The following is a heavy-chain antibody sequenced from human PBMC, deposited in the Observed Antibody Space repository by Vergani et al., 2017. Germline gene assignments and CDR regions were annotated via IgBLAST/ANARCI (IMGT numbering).Heavy chain of an antibody. V-gene: IGHV3-9*01. CDR1: GITFWKFG. D-gene: IGHD5-12*01. CDR3: TKGSGDYHDSAGHGYDPYTGCGR. J-gene: IGHJ3*01. Sequence: EVDLVESGGGLAQPGGSLRLSCEASGITFWKFGMHWVRHGPGKGLECVSGISWNSGAVDYADSVRGRFTISRDNAKNSLFLEMNSLRFEDTAVYFCTKGSGDYHDSAGHGYDPYTGCGRWGQGTLVTVSS. CDR2: ISWNSGAV.